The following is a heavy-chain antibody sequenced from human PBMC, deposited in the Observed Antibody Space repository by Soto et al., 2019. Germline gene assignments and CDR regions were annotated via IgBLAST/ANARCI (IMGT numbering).Heavy chain of an antibody. Sequence: SETLSLTCAVYGGSFSGYYWGWIRQPSGKGLEWIGSIYYSGSTYYNPSLKSRVTISVDTSKNQFSLKLSSVTAADTAVYYCARQEGKGSYYYGSGSRGGNLFDSWGQGTLVTVSS. CDR2: IYYSGST. V-gene: IGHV4-39*01. CDR3: ARQEGKGSYYYGSGSRGGNLFDS. J-gene: IGHJ5*01. CDR1: GGSFSGYY. D-gene: IGHD3-10*01.